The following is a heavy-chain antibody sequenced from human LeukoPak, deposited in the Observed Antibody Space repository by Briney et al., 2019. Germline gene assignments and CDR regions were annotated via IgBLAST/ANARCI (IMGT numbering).Heavy chain of an antibody. Sequence: SQTLSLTCTVSGASISSGSYYWSWIRQPAGKGLEWIGRIYTSGSTNYNPSLKSRVTISLDTSKNQFSLNLSSVSAADTAVYYCAREGYHYDSSGYYPGRFDYWGQGTLVTVSS. CDR2: IYTSGST. J-gene: IGHJ4*02. CDR1: GASISSGSYY. D-gene: IGHD3-22*01. CDR3: AREGYHYDSSGYYPGRFDY. V-gene: IGHV4-61*02.